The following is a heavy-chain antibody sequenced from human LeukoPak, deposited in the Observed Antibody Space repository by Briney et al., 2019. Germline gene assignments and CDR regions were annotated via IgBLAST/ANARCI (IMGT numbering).Heavy chain of an antibody. CDR2: IFSSGST. J-gene: IGHJ4*02. CDR1: GGSISAYTAYY. CDR3: ARSRGYSYAQDY. D-gene: IGHD5-18*01. Sequence: SETLSLTCTVSGGSISAYTAYYWGWIRQPPGEGLEWIGGIFSSGSTYYNPSLKSRVTISVDTSKNQFSLKLSSVTAADTAVYFCARSRGYSYAQDYWGQGTLVTVSS. V-gene: IGHV4-39*01.